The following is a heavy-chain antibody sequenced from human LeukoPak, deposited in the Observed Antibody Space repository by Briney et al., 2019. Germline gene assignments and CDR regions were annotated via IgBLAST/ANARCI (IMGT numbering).Heavy chain of an antibody. CDR3: ARGFVSLAAAGTDYYYYYMDV. J-gene: IGHJ6*03. CDR2: IYYSGST. V-gene: IGHV4-59*01. D-gene: IGHD6-13*01. Sequence: SETLSLTCTVSGGSISSYYWSWIRQPPGKGLECIGYIYYSGSTNYNPSLKSRVTISVDTSKNQFSLKLSSVTAADTAVYYCARGFVSLAAAGTDYYYYYMDVWGKGTTVTVSS. CDR1: GGSISSYY.